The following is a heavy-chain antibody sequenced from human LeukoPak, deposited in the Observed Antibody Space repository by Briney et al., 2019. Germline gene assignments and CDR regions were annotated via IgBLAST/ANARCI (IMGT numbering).Heavy chain of an antibody. CDR1: GASIRSGDYY. V-gene: IGHV4-34*01. Sequence: SETLSLTCTVSGASIRSGDYYWSWIRQPPGKGLEWIGEINHSGSTNYNPSLKSRVTISVDTSKNQFSLKLSSVTAADTAVYYCATWFGELLYDLWGQGTLVTVSS. J-gene: IGHJ4*02. CDR3: ATWFGELLYDL. CDR2: INHSGST. D-gene: IGHD3-10*01.